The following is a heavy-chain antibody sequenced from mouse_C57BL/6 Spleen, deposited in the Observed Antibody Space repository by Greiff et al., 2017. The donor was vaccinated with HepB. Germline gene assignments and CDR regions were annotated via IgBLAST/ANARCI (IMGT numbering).Heavy chain of an antibody. V-gene: IGHV1-42*01. CDR1: GYSFTGYY. CDR3: VHYDYGGGDY. Sequence: VQLQHSGPELVKPGASVKISCKASGYSFTGYYMNWVKQSPEKSLEWIGEINPSTGGTTYNQKFKAKATLTVDKSSSTAYMQLKSLTSEDSAVYYCVHYDYGGGDYWGQGTSVTVSS. J-gene: IGHJ4*01. D-gene: IGHD2-4*01. CDR2: INPSTGGT.